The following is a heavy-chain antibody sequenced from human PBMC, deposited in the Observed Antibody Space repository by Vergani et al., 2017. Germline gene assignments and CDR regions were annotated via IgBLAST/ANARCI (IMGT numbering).Heavy chain of an antibody. Sequence: VEAGGGLVQPGGTLRLPCTASGFTFQAFAFHWVRQVSGRGLEWVSGIDRNYGVKNGNSFEGRFSISRDNAKKAVLLQMNNLGHEDTALYFCVKDNDYDADGPFDLWGRGTLVTVSS. CDR1: GFTFQAFA. D-gene: IGHD3-16*01. J-gene: IGHJ2*01. CDR3: VKDNDYDADGPFDL. V-gene: IGHV3-9*01. CDR2: IDRNYGVK.